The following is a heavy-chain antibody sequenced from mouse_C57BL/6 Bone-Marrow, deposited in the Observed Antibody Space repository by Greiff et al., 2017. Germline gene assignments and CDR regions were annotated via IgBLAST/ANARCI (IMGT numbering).Heavy chain of an antibody. D-gene: IGHD4-1*01. J-gene: IGHJ3*01. CDR1: GFSLTSYG. Sequence: VQLQQSGPGLVQPSQSLSITCTVSGFSLTSYGVHWVRQSPGKGLEWLGVIWSGGSTDYNAAFISRRSISKDNSKSQVFFKMNSLQADDTAIYYCARNWDWSWFAYWGQGTLVTVSA. V-gene: IGHV2-2*01. CDR2: IWSGGST. CDR3: ARNWDWSWFAY.